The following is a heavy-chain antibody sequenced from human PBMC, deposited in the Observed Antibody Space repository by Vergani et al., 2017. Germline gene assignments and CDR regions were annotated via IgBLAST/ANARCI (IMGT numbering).Heavy chain of an antibody. CDR1: GFTVSSNY. J-gene: IGHJ4*02. D-gene: IGHD3-22*01. CDR2: IYSGGST. V-gene: IGHV3-66*02. CDR3: AKGIPYYYDSSGYYLQSHFDY. Sequence: EVQLVESGGGLVQPGGSLRLSCAASGFTVSSNYMSWVRQAPGKGLEWVSVIYSGGSTYYADSVKGRFTISRDNSKNTLYLQMNSLRAEDTAVYYCAKGIPYYYDSSGYYLQSHFDYWGQGTLVTVSS.